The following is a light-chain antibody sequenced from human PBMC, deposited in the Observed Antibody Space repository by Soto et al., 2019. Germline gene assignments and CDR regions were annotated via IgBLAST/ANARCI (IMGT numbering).Light chain of an antibody. CDR3: QQGHNWPLT. V-gene: IGKV3-15*01. Sequence: EIVMTQSPATLSLSPGERAALSCRASQSINSELAWYQQKPGQPPRLLIYGASTRATGAPARFTGSESGSEFALTISGLHSEDFAVYYCQQGHNWPLTFGQGTRLEI. CDR1: QSINSE. CDR2: GAS. J-gene: IGKJ2*01.